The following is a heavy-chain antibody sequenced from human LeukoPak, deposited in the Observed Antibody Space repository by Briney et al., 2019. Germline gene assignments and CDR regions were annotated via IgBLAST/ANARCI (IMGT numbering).Heavy chain of an antibody. V-gene: IGHV4-59*01. Sequence: SETLSLTCTVSGGSISSYYWSWIRQPPGKGLEWIGYIYYSGSTNYNPSLKSRVTISVDASKNQFSLKLSSVTAADTAVYYCAREGWFGESPFDYWGQGTLVTVSS. J-gene: IGHJ4*02. CDR3: AREGWFGESPFDY. CDR1: GGSISSYY. D-gene: IGHD3-10*01. CDR2: IYYSGST.